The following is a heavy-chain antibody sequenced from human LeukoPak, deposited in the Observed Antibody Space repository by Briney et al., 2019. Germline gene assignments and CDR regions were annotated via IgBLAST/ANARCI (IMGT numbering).Heavy chain of an antibody. CDR3: AGMGSSGWYGSTDY. CDR2: IYYGGST. D-gene: IGHD6-19*01. J-gene: IGHJ4*02. CDR1: GGSISSSGYS. Sequence: SETLSLTCTVSGGSISSSGYSWGWIRQPPGKGLEWIGSIYYGGSTYYYPSLKSRVTMSVDTSKNQFSLKLSSVTAADTAVYYCAGMGSSGWYGSTDYWGQGTLVTVSS. V-gene: IGHV4-39*01.